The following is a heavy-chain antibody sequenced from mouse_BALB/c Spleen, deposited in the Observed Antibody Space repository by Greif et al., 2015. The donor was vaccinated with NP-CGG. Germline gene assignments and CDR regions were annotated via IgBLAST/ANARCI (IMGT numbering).Heavy chain of an antibody. CDR2: ISSGGSYT. V-gene: IGHV5-6*02. J-gene: IGHJ2*01. D-gene: IGHD2-3*01. Sequence: EVMLVESGGDLVKPGGSLKLSCAASGFTFSSYGMSWVRQTPDKRLEWVATISSGGSYTYYPDSVKGRFTISRDNAKNTLYLQMSSLKSEDTAMYYCARLIYDGYYFDYWGQGTTLTVSS. CDR1: GFTFSSYG. CDR3: ARLIYDGYYFDY.